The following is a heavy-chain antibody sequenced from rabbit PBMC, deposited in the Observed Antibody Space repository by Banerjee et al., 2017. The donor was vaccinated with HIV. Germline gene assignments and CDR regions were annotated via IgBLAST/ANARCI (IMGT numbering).Heavy chain of an antibody. CDR2: INTSSGNT. D-gene: IGHD1-1*01. CDR3: ARDLSGVIGWNFDL. J-gene: IGHJ4*01. V-gene: IGHV1S40*01. CDR1: GFDFSSYV. Sequence: QSLEESGGDLVKPGASLTLTCKASGFDFSSYVMCWVRQAPGKGLEWIGCINTSSGNTVYATWAKGRFTISKTSSTTVTLQMTSLTAADTATYFCARDLSGVIGWNFDLWGQGTLVTVS.